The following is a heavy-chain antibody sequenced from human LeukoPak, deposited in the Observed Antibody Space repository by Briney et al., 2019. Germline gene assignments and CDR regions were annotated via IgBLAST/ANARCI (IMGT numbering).Heavy chain of an antibody. CDR1: GFTFSSYG. D-gene: IGHD2-15*01. CDR3: ARGYCSGGSCYRPAPFDY. CDR2: IWYDGSNK. V-gene: IGHV3-33*01. J-gene: IGHJ4*02. Sequence: PGRSLRLSCAASGFTFSSYGMHWVRQAPGKGLEWVAVIWYDGSNKYYADSVKGRFTISRDNSKNTLYLQMNSLRAEDTAVYYCARGYCSGGSCYRPAPFDYWGQGTLVTVSS.